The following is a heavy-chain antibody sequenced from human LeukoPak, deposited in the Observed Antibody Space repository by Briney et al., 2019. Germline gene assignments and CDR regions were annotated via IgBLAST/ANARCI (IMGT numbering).Heavy chain of an antibody. CDR1: GYIFTTYL. J-gene: IGHJ4*02. V-gene: IGHV5-10-1*01. CDR2: IDASDYYT. Sequence: GESLMISCKGSGYIFTTYLITWGRQMPGKGLELMGRIDASDYYTNYSPSFQGHFTISAEKSISTAYLQWSSMKAPDTAMYYCTRQRSGWTLDFWGQGTLVTVSS. D-gene: IGHD6-19*01. CDR3: TRQRSGWTLDF.